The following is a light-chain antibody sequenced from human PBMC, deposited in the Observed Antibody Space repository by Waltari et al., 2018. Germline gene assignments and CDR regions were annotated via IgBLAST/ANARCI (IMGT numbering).Light chain of an antibody. Sequence: QSALTQPASVSGSPGQSITISCTGTSSDVGGYNYVSWYQQHPGQAPKLMIYDVTNLASGVSSRFTGSKSGKTASLTISGLQTDDEADYYCSSYRKSSTAGGVFGTGTKVTVL. J-gene: IGLJ1*01. V-gene: IGLV2-14*03. CDR1: SSDVGGYNY. CDR2: DVT. CDR3: SSYRKSSTAGGV.